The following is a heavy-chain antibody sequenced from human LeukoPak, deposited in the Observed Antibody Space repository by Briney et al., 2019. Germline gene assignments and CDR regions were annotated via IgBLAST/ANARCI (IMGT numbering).Heavy chain of an antibody. CDR2: IYYDGST. V-gene: IGHV4-39*01. Sequence: SETLSLTCTVSGGSISSSSYYWGWIRQPPGKGLEWIGSIYYDGSTYYNPSHKSRVTISVDTSKNQFSLKLSSVTAADTAVYYCARRRYSSGYIDYWGQGTLVTVSS. J-gene: IGHJ4*02. CDR3: ARRRYSSGYIDY. CDR1: GGSISSSSYY. D-gene: IGHD6-25*01.